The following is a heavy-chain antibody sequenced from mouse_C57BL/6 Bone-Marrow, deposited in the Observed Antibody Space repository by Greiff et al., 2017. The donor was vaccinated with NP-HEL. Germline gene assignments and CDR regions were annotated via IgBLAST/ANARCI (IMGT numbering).Heavy chain of an antibody. CDR3: ARSGYYGSSPLGY. CDR2: ISPRDGST. D-gene: IGHD1-1*01. J-gene: IGHJ2*01. V-gene: IGHV1-78*01. CDR1: GYTFTDHT. Sequence: QVQLQQSDAELVTPGASVKISCKVSGYTFTDHTIHWMKQRPEQGLEWIGYISPRDGSTKYNEKFKGTATLTADKYSTTAYMQLNSLTSEDSAVYCCARSGYYGSSPLGYWGQGTTLTVSS.